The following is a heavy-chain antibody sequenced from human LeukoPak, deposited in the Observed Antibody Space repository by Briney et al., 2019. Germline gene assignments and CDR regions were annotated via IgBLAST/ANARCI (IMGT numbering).Heavy chain of an antibody. CDR3: ARGPHYHDSSGYSPSYSYAMDV. CDR2: IYYSGST. CDR1: GGSISSGGYY. D-gene: IGHD3-22*01. V-gene: IGHV4-31*03. Sequence: SETLSLTCTVSGGSISSGGYYWSWIRQHPGKGLEWIGYIYYSGSTYYNPSLKSRVTISVDTSKNQFSLKLSSVTAADTAVYYCARGPHYHDSSGYSPSYSYAMDVWGQGTTVTVSS. J-gene: IGHJ6*02.